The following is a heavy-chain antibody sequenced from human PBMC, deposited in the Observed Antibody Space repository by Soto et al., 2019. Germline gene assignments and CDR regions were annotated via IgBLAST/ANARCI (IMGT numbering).Heavy chain of an antibody. Sequence: QVQLVQSGAEVKKPGSSVKVSCKASGGTFTNYAINWVRQAPGQGLEWMGGIIPISGAVNYAQKFQGRVTITADQSTSTVYMALSSLRSENAAVYYCARTTTAYNWFELWGQGTLVTVSS. CDR2: IIPISGAV. D-gene: IGHD4-17*01. V-gene: IGHV1-69*01. J-gene: IGHJ5*02. CDR3: ARTTTAYNWFEL. CDR1: GGTFTNYA.